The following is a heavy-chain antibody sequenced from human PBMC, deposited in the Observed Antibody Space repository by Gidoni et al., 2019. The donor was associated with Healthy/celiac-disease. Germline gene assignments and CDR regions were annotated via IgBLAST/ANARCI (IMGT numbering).Heavy chain of an antibody. Sequence: EVQLLESGGGLVQPGVSLRLSCAASGFTFSSYAMSWVRQAPGKGLEWVSAISGSGGSTYYADAVKGQFTISRDNSKNTLYLQMNSLRAEDTAVYYCAKDPPFGLRCFDYWGQGTLVTVSS. CDR1: GFTFSSYA. CDR3: AKDPPFGLRCFDY. J-gene: IGHJ4*02. CDR2: ISGSGGST. V-gene: IGHV3-23*01. D-gene: IGHD4-17*01.